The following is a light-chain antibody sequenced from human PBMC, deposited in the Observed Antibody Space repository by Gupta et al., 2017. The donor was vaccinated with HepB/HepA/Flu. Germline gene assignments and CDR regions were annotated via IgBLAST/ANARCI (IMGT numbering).Light chain of an antibody. CDR3: QSYDNTLSGSL. V-gene: IGLV1-40*01. Sequence: QSVLTQPPSVSGAPGHRVTISCTGSSSNIGAGYGVHWYQQLPRTAPKLLISGNSRRPSGVPDRFSGSKSGTSASLAITGLQAEDEAEYYCQSYDNTLSGSLFGGGTRLIVL. CDR1: SSNIGAGYG. J-gene: IGLJ2*01. CDR2: GNS.